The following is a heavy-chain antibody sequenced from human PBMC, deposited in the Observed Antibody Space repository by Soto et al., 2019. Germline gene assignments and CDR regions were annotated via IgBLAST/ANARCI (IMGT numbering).Heavy chain of an antibody. V-gene: IGHV4-39*01. D-gene: IGHD6-13*01. CDR1: GGSISSSSYY. CDR3: ATSPWRGKYSCSWSPYYYYYYGMDV. J-gene: IGHJ6*02. Sequence: SETLSLTCTVSGGSISSSSYYWGWIRQPPGKRLEWIGSIYYSGSTYYNPSLKSRVTISVDTSKNQFSLKLSSVTAADTAVYYCATSPWRGKYSCSWSPYYYYYYGMDVWGQGTTVTVSS. CDR2: IYYSGST.